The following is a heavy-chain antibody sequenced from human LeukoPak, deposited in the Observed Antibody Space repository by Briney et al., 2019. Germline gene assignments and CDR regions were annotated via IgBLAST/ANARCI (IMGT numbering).Heavy chain of an antibody. D-gene: IGHD3-10*01. CDR3: VRHPLQRGELIYYFDL. CDR2: INYYGKT. J-gene: IGHJ4*02. CDR1: GNSISSSSYY. Sequence: MASETLSLTCAVSGNSISSSSYYWVWIRQPPGKGLEWIGSINYYGKTYYNPSVKSRVTISVDTSKNQFSLRLSAVTAADTAVYYCVRHPLQRGELIYYFDLWGQGTLVTVSS. V-gene: IGHV4-39*01.